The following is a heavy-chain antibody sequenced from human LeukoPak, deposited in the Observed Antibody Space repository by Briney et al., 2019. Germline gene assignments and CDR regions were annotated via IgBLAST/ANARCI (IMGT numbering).Heavy chain of an antibody. Sequence: PGGSLRLSCAASGFTFSSYGMHWVRQAPGKGLEWVAFIRYDGSNKYYADSVKGRFTISRDNAKNSVYLQMNSLRDEDTAVYFCARLLATWDYYYMDVWGKGTTVTVSS. D-gene: IGHD2/OR15-2a*01. CDR2: IRYDGSNK. J-gene: IGHJ6*03. V-gene: IGHV3-30*02. CDR3: ARLLATWDYYYMDV. CDR1: GFTFSSYG.